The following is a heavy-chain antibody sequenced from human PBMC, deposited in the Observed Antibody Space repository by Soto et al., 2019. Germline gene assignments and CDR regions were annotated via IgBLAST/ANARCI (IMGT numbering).Heavy chain of an antibody. CDR3: ARGGGIAAAGRADYGMDV. D-gene: IGHD6-13*01. CDR2: IIPILGIA. CDR1: GGTFSSYT. V-gene: IGHV1-69*02. J-gene: IGHJ6*02. Sequence: QVQLVQSGAEVKKPGSSVKVSCKASGGTFSSYTNSWVRQAPGQGLEWMGRIIPILGIANYAQKFQGRVTITADKSTSTAYMELSSLRSEDTAVYYCARGGGIAAAGRADYGMDVWGQGTTVTVSS.